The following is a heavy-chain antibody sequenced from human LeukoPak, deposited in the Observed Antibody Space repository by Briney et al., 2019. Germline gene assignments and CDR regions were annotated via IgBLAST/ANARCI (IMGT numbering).Heavy chain of an antibody. D-gene: IGHD5-24*01. Sequence: GASVKVSCKASGYTFTSYDINWVRQATGQGLEWMGWMNPNSGNTGYAQKFQGRVTMTRDTSISTAYMELSRLRSDDTAVYYCARDGYNRKPPDYWGQGTLVTVSS. CDR3: ARDGYNRKPPDY. J-gene: IGHJ4*02. CDR2: MNPNSGNT. V-gene: IGHV1-8*02. CDR1: GYTFTSYD.